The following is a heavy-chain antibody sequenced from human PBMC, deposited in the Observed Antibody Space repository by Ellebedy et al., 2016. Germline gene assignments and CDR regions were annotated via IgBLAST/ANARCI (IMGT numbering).Heavy chain of an antibody. D-gene: IGHD2-15*01. CDR3: ARILGYCSGGSCPTD. CDR1: GFSLSNARMG. V-gene: IGHV2-26*01. CDR2: IFSNDEK. Sequence: SGPTLVKPTETLTLTCTVSGFSLSNARMGVSWIRQPPGKALEWLAHIFSNDEKSYSTSLKSRLTISKDTSKSQVVLTMTNMDPVDTATYYCARILGYCSGGSCPTDWGQGTLVTVSS. J-gene: IGHJ4*02.